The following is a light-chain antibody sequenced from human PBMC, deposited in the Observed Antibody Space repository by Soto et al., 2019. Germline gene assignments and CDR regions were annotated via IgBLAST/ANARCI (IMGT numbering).Light chain of an antibody. CDR1: QDVGTW. CDR2: GAS. V-gene: IGKV1-12*01. CDR3: LQSHSFPLT. J-gene: IGKJ4*01. Sequence: DIQMTQSPSSVSAAIGDRVTITCRASQDVGTWVAWYQQQPGKPPKLLIYGASALHTGVPSRFGGSGSGTDFTLTFSALHPEDFATYFCLQSHSFPLTFGGGTNVDIK.